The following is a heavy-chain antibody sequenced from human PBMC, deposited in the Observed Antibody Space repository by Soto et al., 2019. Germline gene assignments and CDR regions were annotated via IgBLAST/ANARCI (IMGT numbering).Heavy chain of an antibody. J-gene: IGHJ6*02. CDR2: ISSSGGST. CDR1: GXXXXNYA. V-gene: IGHV3-23*01. D-gene: IGHD1-26*01. Sequence: EVQLLESGGGLVQPGGSLRLSXAXSGXXXXNYAMSXXRQAPGKGLEWVSTISSSGGSTYYADSVKGRFTISRDNSKNTLYLQMNSLXXEDTXVXXXAKERWEGYGMDVWGQGTTVTVSS. CDR3: AKERWEGYGMDV.